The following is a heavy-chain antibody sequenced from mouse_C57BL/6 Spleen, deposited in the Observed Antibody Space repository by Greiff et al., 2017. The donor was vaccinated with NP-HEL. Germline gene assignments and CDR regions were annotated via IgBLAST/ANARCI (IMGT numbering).Heavy chain of an antibody. D-gene: IGHD2-2*01. V-gene: IGHV1-50*01. CDR2: IDPSDSYT. Sequence: QVQLQQPGAELVKPGASVKLSCKASGYTFTSYWMQWVKQRPGQGLEWIGEIDPSDSYTNYNQKFKGKATLTVDTSSSTASMQLSSLTSEDSAVYYCARWGVTRRYYAMDYWGQGTSVTVSS. CDR1: GYTFTSYW. CDR3: ARWGVTRRYYAMDY. J-gene: IGHJ4*01.